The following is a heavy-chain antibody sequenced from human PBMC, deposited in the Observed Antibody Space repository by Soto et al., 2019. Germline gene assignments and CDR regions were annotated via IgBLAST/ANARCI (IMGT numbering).Heavy chain of an antibody. Sequence: GGSLRLSCAASGFTFSDHYMDWVRQAPGKGLEWVGRTRNKANSYTTEYAEYVKGRFTISRDDSKNSLHLQMNSLKTEDTSVYYCARVAYGDYLFDYWGQGTLVTVSS. J-gene: IGHJ4*02. CDR3: ARVAYGDYLFDY. V-gene: IGHV3-72*01. CDR2: TRNKANSYTT. CDR1: GFTFSDHY. D-gene: IGHD4-17*01.